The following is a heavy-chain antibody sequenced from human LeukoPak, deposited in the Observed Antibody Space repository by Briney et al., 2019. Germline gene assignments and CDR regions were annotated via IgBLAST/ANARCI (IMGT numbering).Heavy chain of an antibody. D-gene: IGHD2-8*01. CDR2: IYSAGST. CDR3: ARGYCTNGVCFDS. V-gene: IGHV3-53*01. CDR1: GFTVSSNY. Sequence: PGGSLRLSCAASGFTVSSNYMTWVRQAPGRGLQWVSLIYSAGSTDYADSVKGRFTISRDNSKNTLFLQMNSLRAEDTAVYYCARGYCTNGVCFDSWGQGTLVTVSS. J-gene: IGHJ4*02.